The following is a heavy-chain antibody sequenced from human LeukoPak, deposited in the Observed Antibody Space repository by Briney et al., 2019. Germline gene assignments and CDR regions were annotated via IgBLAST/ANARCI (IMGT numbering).Heavy chain of an antibody. CDR1: GYTFTGFY. D-gene: IGHD3-22*01. Sequence: ASVKVSCKASGYTFTGFYIHWARQAPGQGLQWMGWINPNSGGTNYAQEFEGRVTMTRDTSISTAYMELSGLRSDDTAIYYCATLGDISGYYLRDYWGQGTLVTVSS. CDR2: INPNSGGT. CDR3: ATLGDISGYYLRDY. J-gene: IGHJ4*02. V-gene: IGHV1-2*02.